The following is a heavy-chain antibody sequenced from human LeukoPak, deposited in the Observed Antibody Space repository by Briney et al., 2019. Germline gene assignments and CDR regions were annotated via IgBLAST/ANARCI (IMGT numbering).Heavy chain of an antibody. Sequence: PGGSLRLSCAASGFTFSDYYMSWIRQAPGKGLEWVSYISSSGSTIYYADSVKGRFTISRDNAENSLYLQMNSLRAEDTAVYYCASALEWLPETDYWGQGTLVTVSS. CDR2: ISSSGSTI. D-gene: IGHD3-3*01. CDR3: ASALEWLPETDY. J-gene: IGHJ4*02. V-gene: IGHV3-11*04. CDR1: GFTFSDYY.